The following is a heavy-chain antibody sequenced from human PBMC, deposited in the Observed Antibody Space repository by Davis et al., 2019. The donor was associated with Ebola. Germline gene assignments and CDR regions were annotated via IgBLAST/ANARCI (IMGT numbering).Heavy chain of an antibody. Sequence: GESLKISCAASGFTFSSYWMSWVRQAPGKGLEWVANIKQDGSEKYYVDSVKGRFTISRDNAKNSLYLQMNSLRAEDTAVYYCARPSFQLVGRVDYFDYWGQGALVTVSS. D-gene: IGHD2-15*01. CDR1: GFTFSSYW. V-gene: IGHV3-7*01. CDR3: ARPSFQLVGRVDYFDY. J-gene: IGHJ4*02. CDR2: IKQDGSEK.